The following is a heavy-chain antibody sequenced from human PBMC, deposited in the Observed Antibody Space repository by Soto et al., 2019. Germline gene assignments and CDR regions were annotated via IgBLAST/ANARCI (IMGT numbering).Heavy chain of an antibody. Sequence: GGYLRLSCAASGFTFSNAWMSWVRQAPGKGLEWVGRHKSKTDGGTTDYATPVKGRFTISRDDSKNTLYLQMNSLKTEDTAVYYCPTDGDRYSSTWFDPWGQGTLVTVSS. J-gene: IGHJ5*02. V-gene: IGHV3-15*01. CDR2: HKSKTDGGTT. CDR1: GFTFSNAW. D-gene: IGHD6-13*01. CDR3: PTDGDRYSSTWFDP.